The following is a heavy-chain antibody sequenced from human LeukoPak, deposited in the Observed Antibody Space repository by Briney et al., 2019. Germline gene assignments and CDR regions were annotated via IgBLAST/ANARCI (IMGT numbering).Heavy chain of an antibody. D-gene: IGHD6-13*01. CDR2: IHSGGST. CDR1: GFTVSSNY. V-gene: IGHV3-53*01. CDR3: AREAAAGDGYMDV. J-gene: IGHJ6*03. Sequence: QPGGSLRLSCAASGFTVSSNYMSWVRQAPGKGLEWVSVIHSGGSTYYADSVKGRFTISRDNSKNTLYLQMNSLRAEDTAVYYCAREAAAGDGYMDVWGKGTTVTVSS.